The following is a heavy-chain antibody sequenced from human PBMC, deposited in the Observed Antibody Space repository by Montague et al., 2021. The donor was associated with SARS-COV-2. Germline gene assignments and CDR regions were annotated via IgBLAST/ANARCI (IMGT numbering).Heavy chain of an antibody. D-gene: IGHD2-21*01. CDR2: TYHGGFT. Sequence: SETLSLTCSVSGYSISSGYFWGWIRQPPGKGLEWIGATYHGGFTHYNPSLKSRLTMSLDTSKNQFSLWLSSVTAADTAIYYCARAYCGGDCNYLYIWFDSWGQGALVTVSS. CDR3: ARAYCGGDCNYLYIWFDS. V-gene: IGHV4-38-2*02. J-gene: IGHJ5*01. CDR1: GYSISSGYF.